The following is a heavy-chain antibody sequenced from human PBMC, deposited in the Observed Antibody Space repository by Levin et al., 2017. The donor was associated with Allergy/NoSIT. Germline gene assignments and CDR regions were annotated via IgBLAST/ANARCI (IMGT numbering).Heavy chain of an antibody. D-gene: IGHD5-18*01. CDR1: GFTFSSYG. CDR3: ASLADTAMVPRSSYYYYYGMDV. J-gene: IGHJ6*02. CDR2: IWYDGSNK. V-gene: IGHV3-33*01. Sequence: PGGSLRLSCAASGFTFSSYGMHWVRQAPGKGLEWVAVIWYDGSNKYYADSVKGRFTISRDNSKNTLYLQMNSLRAEDTAVYYCASLADTAMVPRSSYYYYYGMDVWGQGTTVTVSS.